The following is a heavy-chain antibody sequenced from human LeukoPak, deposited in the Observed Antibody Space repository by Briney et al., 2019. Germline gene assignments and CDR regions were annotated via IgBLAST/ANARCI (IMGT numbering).Heavy chain of an antibody. J-gene: IGHJ4*02. V-gene: IGHV3-21*01. CDR3: AKEYYYDSSGYYACLDY. D-gene: IGHD3-22*01. CDR1: GFTFSSYS. CDR2: ISSSSSYI. Sequence: GGSLRLSCAASGFTFSSYSMDWVRQAPGKGLEWVSSISSSSSYIYYADSVKGRFTISRDNSKNTLYLQMNSLRAEDTAVYYCAKEYYYDSSGYYACLDYWGQGTLVTVSS.